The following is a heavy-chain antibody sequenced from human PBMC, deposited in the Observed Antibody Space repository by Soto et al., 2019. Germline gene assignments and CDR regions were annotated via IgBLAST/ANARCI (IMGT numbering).Heavy chain of an antibody. CDR2: FNPNSGDT. Sequence: ASVKVSCKASGYIFTAYSMHCVRQAPGQGLEWVGWFNPNSGDTIYAQKFQGRVTLTGDTSISTAYMELYSLTSDGTAVYYCAREASAVISLDFWGQGTLVTVSS. CDR1: GYIFTAYS. V-gene: IGHV1-2*02. J-gene: IGHJ4*02. D-gene: IGHD6-19*01. CDR3: AREASAVISLDF.